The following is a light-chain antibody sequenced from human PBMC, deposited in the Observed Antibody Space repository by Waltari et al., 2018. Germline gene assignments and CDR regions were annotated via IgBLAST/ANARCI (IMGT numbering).Light chain of an antibody. CDR1: QSVGRNY. CDR3: HQHAYAPLT. Sequence: EIVLTQSPGILSLSPGERATLSCRASQSVGRNYLAWYQQKPGQAPRLLIYIASSRASGTPDRFSGSGSGTDFTLTISRLEPEDFAVYYCHQHAYAPLTFGGGTRVEI. J-gene: IGKJ4*01. CDR2: IAS. V-gene: IGKV3-20*01.